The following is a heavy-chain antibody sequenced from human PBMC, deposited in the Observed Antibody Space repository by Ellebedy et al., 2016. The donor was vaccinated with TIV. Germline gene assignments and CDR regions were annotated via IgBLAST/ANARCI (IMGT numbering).Heavy chain of an antibody. CDR1: GGSISSSSYY. Sequence: MPGGSLRLSCTVSGGSISSSSYYWGWIRQPPGKGLEWIGSIYYSGSTYYNPSLKSRVTISVDTSKNQFSLKLSSVTAADTAVYYCVRVAIAAAGNGLGYWGQGTLVTVSS. V-gene: IGHV4-39*01. CDR3: VRVAIAAAGNGLGY. D-gene: IGHD6-13*01. CDR2: IYYSGST. J-gene: IGHJ4*02.